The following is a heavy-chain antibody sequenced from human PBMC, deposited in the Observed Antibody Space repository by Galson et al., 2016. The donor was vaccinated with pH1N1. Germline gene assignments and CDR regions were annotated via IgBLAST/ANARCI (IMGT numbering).Heavy chain of an antibody. CDR2: IIPIFNTV. CDR1: GGTFGSYG. D-gene: IGHD3-22*01. CDR3: AREDYYDTDLSGWYFDL. Sequence: SVKVSCKASGGTFGSYGINWVRQAPGQGLEWMGGIIPIFNTVNYAQNFQGRVTITADESTTTAYMELSSLRSEDTAIYYCAREDYYDTDLSGWYFDLWGRGTLLTVSS. V-gene: IGHV1-69*13. J-gene: IGHJ2*01.